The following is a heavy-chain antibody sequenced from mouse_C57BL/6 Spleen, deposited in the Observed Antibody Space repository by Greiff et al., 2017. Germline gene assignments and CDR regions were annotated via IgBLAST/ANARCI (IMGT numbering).Heavy chain of an antibody. CDR3: ARSGGNSPYYFDY. D-gene: IGHD2-1*01. Sequence: QVQLKESGAELARPGASVKLSCKASGYTFTSYGISWVKQRTGQGLEWIGEIYPRSGNTYYNEKFKGKATLTADQSSSTAYMELRSLTSEDSAVYFCARSGGNSPYYFDYWGQGTTLTVSS. CDR1: GYTFTSYG. CDR2: IYPRSGNT. V-gene: IGHV1-81*01. J-gene: IGHJ2*01.